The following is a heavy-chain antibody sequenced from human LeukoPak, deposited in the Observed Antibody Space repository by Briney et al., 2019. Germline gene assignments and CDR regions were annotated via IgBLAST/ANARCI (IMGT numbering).Heavy chain of an antibody. CDR1: GFTFRSYW. D-gene: IGHD3-3*01. CDR3: ARDPTRYYDFWSGSTPSFDI. Sequence: GGSLRLSCVASGFTFRSYWMNWVRQAPGKGLEWVSYISSSSSTIYYADSVKGRFTISRDNAKNSLYLQMNSLRAEDTAVYYCARDPTRYYDFWSGSTPSFDIWGQGTMVTVSS. J-gene: IGHJ3*02. CDR2: ISSSSSTI. V-gene: IGHV3-48*01.